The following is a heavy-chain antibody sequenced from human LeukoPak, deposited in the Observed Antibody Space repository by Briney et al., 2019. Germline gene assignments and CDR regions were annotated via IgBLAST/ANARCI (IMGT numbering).Heavy chain of an antibody. Sequence: AGSLRLSCAASGLTFSNYGMHWVRQAPGKGLEWVAAISYNGRKEFYADSVKGRFTVSRDNSKDTLYLEMNSLRTEDTAVYFCAKGSDSSGWRTFDYWGQGTLVTVSS. CDR2: ISYNGRKE. D-gene: IGHD6-19*01. V-gene: IGHV3-30*18. J-gene: IGHJ4*02. CDR3: AKGSDSSGWRTFDY. CDR1: GLTFSNYG.